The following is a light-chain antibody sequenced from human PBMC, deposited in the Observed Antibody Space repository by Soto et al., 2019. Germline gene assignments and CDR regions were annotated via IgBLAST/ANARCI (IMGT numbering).Light chain of an antibody. CDR2: DAS. Sequence: DIQITQSPSTLSASVGDRVTITCLASQSISSWLAWYQQKPGKAPKLLIYDASSLESGVPSRFSGSGSGTEFTLTISSLQPDDFATYYCKQYNSYWWTFSQGTKVDIK. V-gene: IGKV1-5*01. CDR3: KQYNSYWWT. CDR1: QSISSW. J-gene: IGKJ1*01.